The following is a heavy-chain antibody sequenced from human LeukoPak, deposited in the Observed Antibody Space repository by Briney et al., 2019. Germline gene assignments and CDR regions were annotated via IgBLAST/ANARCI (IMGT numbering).Heavy chain of an antibody. CDR2: IIPIFGTA. Sequence: ASVTVSCKASGGTFSSYAISWVRQAPGQGLEWMGGIIPIFGTANYAQKFQGRVTITADESTSTAYMELSSLRSEDTAVYYCARVNYDSSGPQDYWGQGTLVTVSS. J-gene: IGHJ4*02. D-gene: IGHD3-22*01. CDR1: GGTFSSYA. CDR3: ARVNYDSSGPQDY. V-gene: IGHV1-69*13.